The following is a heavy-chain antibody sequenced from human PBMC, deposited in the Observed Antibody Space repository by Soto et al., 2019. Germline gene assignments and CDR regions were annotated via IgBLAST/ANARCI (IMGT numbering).Heavy chain of an antibody. Sequence: QVQLVESGGGVVQPGRSLRLSCAASGFTFSSYGMHWVRQAPGKGLEWVAVIWYDGSNKNYADSVKGRFTISRDNSKNTLYLQMNSLRAEATAVYYFARDPLTIFGAFDYWGQGTLVTVSS. D-gene: IGHD3-3*01. J-gene: IGHJ4*02. CDR3: ARDPLTIFGAFDY. CDR1: GFTFSSYG. CDR2: IWYDGSNK. V-gene: IGHV3-33*01.